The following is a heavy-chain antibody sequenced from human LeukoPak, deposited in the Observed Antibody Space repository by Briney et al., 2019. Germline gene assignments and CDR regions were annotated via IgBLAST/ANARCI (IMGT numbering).Heavy chain of an antibody. CDR3: ARGSGWIQLWLRFDY. Sequence: GGSLRLSCAASGFTFSSYSMNWVRQAPGKGLEWVSYISSSSSTIYYADSVKGRFTISRDNAKNSLYLQMNSLRAEDTAAYYCARGSGWIQLWLRFDYWGQGTLVTVSS. CDR1: GFTFSSYS. V-gene: IGHV3-48*04. CDR2: ISSSSSTI. D-gene: IGHD5-18*01. J-gene: IGHJ4*02.